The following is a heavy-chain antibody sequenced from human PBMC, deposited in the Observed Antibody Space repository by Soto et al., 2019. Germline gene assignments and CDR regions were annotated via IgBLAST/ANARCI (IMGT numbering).Heavy chain of an antibody. Sequence: QVQLQQWGAGLLKPSETLSLTCAVYGGSFNGYYWSWIRQPPGKGLEWIGEINNSGSTNYNPSLRSRFTISVDTSKNQFSLKLSSVTAADTAVYYCARDRDYSNYDSRSTYYYFRVRGYYYYMDVWGKGTTVTVSS. J-gene: IGHJ6*03. V-gene: IGHV4-34*01. CDR2: INNSGST. D-gene: IGHD4-4*01. CDR3: ARDRDYSNYDSRSTYYYFRVRGYYYYMDV. CDR1: GGSFNGYY.